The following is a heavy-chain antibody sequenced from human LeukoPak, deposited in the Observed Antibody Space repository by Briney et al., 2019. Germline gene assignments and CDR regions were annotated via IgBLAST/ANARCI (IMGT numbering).Heavy chain of an antibody. V-gene: IGHV4-59*13. CDR3: ARFAGGYSYGYNDY. Sequence: SETLSLTCAVSGGSISRYYWSWIRQPPGKGLEWIGYIYYTGSTDYNPSLKSRVTISVDTSKNQFSLKLSSVTAADTAVYYCARFAGGYSYGYNDYWGQGTLVTVSS. CDR2: IYYTGST. D-gene: IGHD5-18*01. CDR1: GGSISRYY. J-gene: IGHJ4*02.